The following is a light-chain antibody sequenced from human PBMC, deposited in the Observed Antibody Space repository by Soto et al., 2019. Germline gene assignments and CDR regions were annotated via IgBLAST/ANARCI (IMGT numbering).Light chain of an antibody. J-gene: IGLJ1*01. CDR2: EVS. Sequence: QSALTQPASVSGSPGQSITISCTGTSSDVGGYNYVSWYQQHPGKAPKLMIYEVSNRPSGVSVRFSASKSGNTASLTISGLQAEDEADYHCSSYTSGSSHYVFGTGTKVTVL. CDR3: SSYTSGSSHYV. V-gene: IGLV2-14*01. CDR1: SSDVGGYNY.